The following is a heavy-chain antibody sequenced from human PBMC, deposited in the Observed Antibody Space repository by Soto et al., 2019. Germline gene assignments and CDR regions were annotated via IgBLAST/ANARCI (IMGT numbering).Heavy chain of an antibody. CDR3: ARDRNSNYYFDY. CDR1: GFTFSDYY. J-gene: IGHJ4*02. V-gene: IGHV3-11*01. CDR2: ISTSGSTI. Sequence: QVQLVESGGGLVKPGGSLRLSCAVSGFTFSDYYMSWIRQAPGKGLEWVSYISTSGSTIYYADSVKGRFTISRDNAKSSLYLQMNSLRAEDTAVYYCARDRNSNYYFDYWGQGTLVTVSS. D-gene: IGHD4-4*01.